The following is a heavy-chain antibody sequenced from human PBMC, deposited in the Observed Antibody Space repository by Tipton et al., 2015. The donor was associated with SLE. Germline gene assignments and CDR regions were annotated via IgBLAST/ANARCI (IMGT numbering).Heavy chain of an antibody. J-gene: IGHJ3*02. Sequence: LRLSCTVSGGSISNYYWSWIRQPPGKGLEWIGRVYTSGSPYYNPSLQSRVFMSMDKSKNQFSLKLTAVTAADTAVYYCARTLDALDIWGQGTMVTVSS. CDR2: VYTSGSP. CDR3: ARTLDALDI. CDR1: GGSISNYY. V-gene: IGHV4-4*07.